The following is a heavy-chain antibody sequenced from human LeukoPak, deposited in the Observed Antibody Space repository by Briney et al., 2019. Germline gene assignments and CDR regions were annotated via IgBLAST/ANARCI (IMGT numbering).Heavy chain of an antibody. J-gene: IGHJ4*02. CDR3: AKVGEWFGELFPYYFDY. V-gene: IGHV3-23*01. Sequence: GGSLRLSCAASGFTFSSYAMSWVRQATGKGLEWVSAISGSGGSTYYADSVKGRFTISRDNSKNTLYLQMNSLRAEDTAVYYCAKVGEWFGELFPYYFDYWGQGTLVTVSS. D-gene: IGHD3-10*01. CDR2: ISGSGGST. CDR1: GFTFSSYA.